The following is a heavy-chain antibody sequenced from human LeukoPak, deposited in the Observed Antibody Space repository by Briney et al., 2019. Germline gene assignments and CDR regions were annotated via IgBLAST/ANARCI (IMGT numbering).Heavy chain of an antibody. J-gene: IGHJ6*03. CDR3: ARVIAAAGTGGYYYYYMDV. CDR2: INHSGST. D-gene: IGHD6-13*01. CDR1: GGSFSGYY. Sequence: SETLSLTCAVYGGSFSGYYWSWIRQPPGKGLEWIGEINHSGSTNYNPSLKSRVTISVDTSKNQFSLKLSSVTAADTAVYYCARVIAAAGTGGYYYYYMDVWGKGTTVTVSS. V-gene: IGHV4-34*01.